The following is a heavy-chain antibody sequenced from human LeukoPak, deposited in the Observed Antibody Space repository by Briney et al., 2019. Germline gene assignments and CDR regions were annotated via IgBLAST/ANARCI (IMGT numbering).Heavy chain of an antibody. CDR1: GFTFGDYY. CDR2: ISTSGSTI. J-gene: IGHJ6*04. CDR3: AELGITMIGGV. V-gene: IGHV3-11*04. Sequence: GGSLRLSCAASGFTFGDYYMTWIRQAPGKGLEWVSYISTSGSTIYYADSVKGRFTISRDNAKNSMYLQMNSLRAEDTAVYYCAELGITMIGGVWGKGTTVTISS. D-gene: IGHD3-10*02.